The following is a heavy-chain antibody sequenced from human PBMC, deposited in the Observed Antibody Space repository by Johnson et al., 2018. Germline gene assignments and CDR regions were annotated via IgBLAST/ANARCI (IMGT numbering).Heavy chain of an antibody. CDR3: ARHGHQVAAAGGWFDP. Sequence: VQLVQSGAEVKKPGESLKISCKGSGYSFTSYWIGWVRQMPGKGLEWMGIIYPGDSDTRYSPSFQGPVTISADKSISTPYLQWSSLKASDTARYYCARHGHQVAAAGGWFDPWDQGTLVTVSS. CDR1: GYSFTSYW. D-gene: IGHD6-13*01. J-gene: IGHJ5*02. V-gene: IGHV5-51*01. CDR2: IYPGDSDT.